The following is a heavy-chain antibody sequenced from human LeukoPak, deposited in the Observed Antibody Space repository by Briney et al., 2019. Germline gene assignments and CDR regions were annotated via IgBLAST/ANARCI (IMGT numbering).Heavy chain of an antibody. D-gene: IGHD3-10*01. CDR1: GFTFSSYA. J-gene: IGHJ4*02. V-gene: IGHV3-23*01. CDR3: AKVGRSYGSGSYYILDY. Sequence: GGSLRLSCAASGFTFSSYAMSWVRQAPGKGLEWVSAISGSGGSTYYADPVKGRITISRDNSKNTLYLQMNSLRAEDTAVYYCAKVGRSYGSGSYYILDYWGQGTLVTVSS. CDR2: ISGSGGST.